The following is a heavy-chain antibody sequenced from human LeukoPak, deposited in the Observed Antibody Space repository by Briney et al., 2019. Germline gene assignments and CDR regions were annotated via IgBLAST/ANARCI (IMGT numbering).Heavy chain of an antibody. D-gene: IGHD3-22*01. J-gene: IGHJ4*02. Sequence: ASVKVSCKASGGTFSSYAISWVRQAPGQGLEWMGGVIPIFGTANYAQKFQGRVTITADESTSTAYMELSSLRSEDTAVYYCASGSSGYDFDYWGQGTLVTVSS. V-gene: IGHV1-69*13. CDR3: ASGSSGYDFDY. CDR2: VIPIFGTA. CDR1: GGTFSSYA.